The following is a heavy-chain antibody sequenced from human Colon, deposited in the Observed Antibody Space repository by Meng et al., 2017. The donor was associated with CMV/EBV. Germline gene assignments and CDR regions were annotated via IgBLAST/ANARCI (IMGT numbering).Heavy chain of an antibody. V-gene: IGHV3-53*01. Sequence: SGISVRNNYNSWVRQAPGKGLEWVSVIYDTGRTYYTDSVKGRFTVSRDESKNTVFLQMNSLRVEDTAVYYCARNRLECGGDCYFADSWGQGTLVTVSS. CDR3: ARNRLECGGDCYFADS. J-gene: IGHJ5*02. D-gene: IGHD2-21*02. CDR1: GISVRNNY. CDR2: IYDTGRT.